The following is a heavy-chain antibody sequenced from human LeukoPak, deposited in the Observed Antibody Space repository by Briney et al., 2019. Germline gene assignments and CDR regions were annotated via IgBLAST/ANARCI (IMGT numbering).Heavy chain of an antibody. CDR2: ISYDGSNK. J-gene: IGHJ4*02. Sequence: PGGSLRLSCAASGFTFSSYAMHWVRQAPGKGLEWVAVISYDGSNKYYADSVKGRFAISRDNSKNTLYLQLSTLRADDTAVYYCAKRTPYTGSSQSFDYWGQGTLVTVSS. CDR1: GFTFSSYA. D-gene: IGHD1-26*01. V-gene: IGHV3-30-3*02. CDR3: AKRTPYTGSSQSFDY.